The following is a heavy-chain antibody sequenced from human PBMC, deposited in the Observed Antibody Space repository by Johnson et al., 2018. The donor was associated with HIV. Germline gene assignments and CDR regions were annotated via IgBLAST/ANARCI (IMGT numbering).Heavy chain of an antibody. CDR1: GFTFDDYA. CDR2: ISWNSGSI. D-gene: IGHD5-24*01. CDR3: AKTERRWLQLDAFDI. V-gene: IGHV3-9*01. Sequence: VQLVESGGGLVQPGRSLRLSCAASGFTFDDYAMHWVRQAPGKGLEWVSGISWNSGSIGYADSVKGRVTVSRDNAKNSLYLQMNSLRAEDTALYYCAKTERRWLQLDAFDIWGQGTMGTVSS. J-gene: IGHJ3*02.